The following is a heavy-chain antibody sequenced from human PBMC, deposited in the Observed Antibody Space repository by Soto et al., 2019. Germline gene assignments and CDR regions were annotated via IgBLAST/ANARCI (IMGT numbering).Heavy chain of an antibody. CDR3: ARDLTVRXLEWLSAGSYYYYGMDV. D-gene: IGHD3-3*01. CDR2: IYTSGST. V-gene: IGHV4-4*07. Sequence: SETLSLTCTVSGGSISSYYWSWIRQPAGKGLEWIGRIYTSGSTNYNPSLKSRVTMSVDTSKNQFSLKLSSVTAADTAVYYCARDLTVRXLEWLSAGSYYYYGMDVWGQGTTVTVSS. CDR1: GGSISSYY. J-gene: IGHJ6*02.